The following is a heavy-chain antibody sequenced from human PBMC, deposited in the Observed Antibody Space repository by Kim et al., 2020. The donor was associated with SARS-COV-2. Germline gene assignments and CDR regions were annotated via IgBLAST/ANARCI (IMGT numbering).Heavy chain of an antibody. V-gene: IGHV3-48*02. CDR2: ISDTGFTV. CDR3: ARDRDYVGGHYRPPYFDY. Sequence: GGSRRLSCAASGFTFSGYTMNWVRQAPGKGLQWVSYISDTGFTVYYTDSVKGRFTISRDNAKNSLYLQMNSLRDEDTAVYYCARDRDYVGGHYRPPYFDYWGQGALVTVSS. D-gene: IGHD3-16*02. J-gene: IGHJ4*02. CDR1: GFTFSGYT.